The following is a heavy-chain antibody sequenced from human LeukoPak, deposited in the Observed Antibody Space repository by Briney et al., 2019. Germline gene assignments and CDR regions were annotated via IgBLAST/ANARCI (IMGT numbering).Heavy chain of an antibody. Sequence: GGSLRLSCAASGFTFSSYAMSWVRQAPGKGLEWVSAISGSGGSTYYADSVKGRFTISRDNSKNTLYLQMNSLRAEDTAVYYCARDLEYYYGSGSYWPYYFDYWGQGTLVTVSS. CDR2: ISGSGGST. CDR3: ARDLEYYYGSGSYWPYYFDY. V-gene: IGHV3-23*01. J-gene: IGHJ4*02. D-gene: IGHD3-10*01. CDR1: GFTFSSYA.